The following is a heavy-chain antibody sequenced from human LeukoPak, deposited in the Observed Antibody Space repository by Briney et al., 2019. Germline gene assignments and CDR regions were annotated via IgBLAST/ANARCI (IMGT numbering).Heavy chain of an antibody. CDR2: INHSGST. Sequence: SETLSLTCGVSGYSISSGYYWGWIRQPPGKGLEWIGEINHSGSTNYNPSLKSRVTISVDTSKNQFSLKLSSVTAADTAVYYCARNGAYCGGDCYSDYWGQGTLVTVSS. D-gene: IGHD2-21*01. CDR1: GYSISSGYY. J-gene: IGHJ4*02. CDR3: ARNGAYCGGDCYSDY. V-gene: IGHV4-38-2*01.